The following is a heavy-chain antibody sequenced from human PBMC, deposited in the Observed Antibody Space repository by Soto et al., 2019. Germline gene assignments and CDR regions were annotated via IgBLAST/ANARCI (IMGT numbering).Heavy chain of an antibody. CDR2: INGRSNYV. Sequence: GGSLRLSCVFSGFTFSTYTMNWVRQAPGKGLEWVSSINGRSNYVYYEDSVKGRFTISRDNAKNSLYLQMNRLRAEDTAIYYCAREDGVVGSSSAFDHWGRVTLVTVSS. CDR1: GFTFSTYT. J-gene: IGHJ4*02. D-gene: IGHD1-26*01. CDR3: AREDGVVGSSSAFDH. V-gene: IGHV3-21*01.